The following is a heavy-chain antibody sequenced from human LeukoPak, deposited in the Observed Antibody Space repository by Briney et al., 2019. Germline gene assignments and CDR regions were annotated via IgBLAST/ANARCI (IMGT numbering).Heavy chain of an antibody. D-gene: IGHD2-21*01. CDR2: ISGSGGNT. Sequence: PGGSLRLSCAASGFTFSSYDMSWVRQAPGKGLEWVSSISGSGGNTYYADSVKGRFTISRDNSKNTLYLQMNSLRAEDTAVYYCAKDLGGIVVVIAILNTFDICGQGTMGTVSS. J-gene: IGHJ3*02. CDR1: GFTFSSYD. CDR3: AKDLGGIVVVIAILNTFDI. V-gene: IGHV3-23*01.